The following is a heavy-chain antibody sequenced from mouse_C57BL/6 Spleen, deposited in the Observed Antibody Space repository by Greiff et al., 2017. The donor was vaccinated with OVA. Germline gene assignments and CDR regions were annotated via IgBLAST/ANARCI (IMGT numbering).Heavy chain of an antibody. CDR1: GFTFSSYA. V-gene: IGHV5-4*01. D-gene: IGHD1-1*01. CDR2: ISDGGSYT. Sequence: EVQLQESGGGLVKPGGSLKLSCAASGFTFSSYALSWVRQTPEKRLEWVATISDGGSYTYYPDNVKGRFTISRDNAKNNLYLQMSHLKAEDTAMYYCARSDSYGSSPDYWGQGTTLTVSS. CDR3: ARSDSYGSSPDY. J-gene: IGHJ2*01.